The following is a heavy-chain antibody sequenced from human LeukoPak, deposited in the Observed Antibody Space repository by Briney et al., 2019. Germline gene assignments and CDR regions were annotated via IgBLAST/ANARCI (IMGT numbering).Heavy chain of an antibody. Sequence: GGSLRLSCAASGFTFSSYSMNWVRQAPGKGLEWVSSISSSSSYIYYADSVKGRFTISRDNAKNSLYLQMNSLKDEDTAVYYCARENLGRGVIKDNWFHPWGQGTLLPVSS. V-gene: IGHV3-21*01. D-gene: IGHD3-10*01. CDR3: ARENLGRGVIKDNWFHP. CDR2: ISSSSSYI. J-gene: IGHJ5*02. CDR1: GFTFSSYS.